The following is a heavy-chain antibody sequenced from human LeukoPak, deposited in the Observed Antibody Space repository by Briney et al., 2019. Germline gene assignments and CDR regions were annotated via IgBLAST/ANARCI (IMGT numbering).Heavy chain of an antibody. CDR1: GFSFSIYN. V-gene: IGHV3-21*01. J-gene: IGHJ3*02. CDR3: ARDQYYSDSSGYPYNI. Sequence: GGSLRLSCEASGFSFSIYNMNWVRLAPGKGLEWVSSISGSSSHVWYADSVKGRFTSSRDNAKNSLYLQMSSLRVEDTAVYYCARDQYYSDSSGYPYNIWGQGTMVTVSS. CDR2: ISGSSSHV. D-gene: IGHD3-22*01.